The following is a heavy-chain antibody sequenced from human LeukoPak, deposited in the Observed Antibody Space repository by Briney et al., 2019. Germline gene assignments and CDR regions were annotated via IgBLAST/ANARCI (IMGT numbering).Heavy chain of an antibody. D-gene: IGHD3-22*01. Sequence: GGSLRLSCAASGFTFSSYAMSWVRQAPGKGLEWVSSISGIGGSTYYADSVKGRFTISRDNSKNTLYLQMNSLRAEDTAVYYCAKDQDRYYYDSSGPQYFDYWGQGTLVTVSS. CDR3: AKDQDRYYYDSSGPQYFDY. V-gene: IGHV3-23*01. J-gene: IGHJ4*02. CDR1: GFTFSSYA. CDR2: ISGIGGST.